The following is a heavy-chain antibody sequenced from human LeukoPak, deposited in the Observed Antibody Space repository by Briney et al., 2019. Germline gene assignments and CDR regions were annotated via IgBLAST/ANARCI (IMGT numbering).Heavy chain of an antibody. CDR3: ARERVSMVRGVINWFDP. D-gene: IGHD3-10*01. CDR2: INAGNGNT. CDR1: GYTFTSYA. V-gene: IGHV1-3*01. Sequence: ASVKVSCKASGYTFTSYAMHWVRQAPGQRLEWMGWINAGNGNTKYSQKFQGRVTITRDTSASTAYMELSSLRSEDTAVYYCARERVSMVRGVINWFDPWGQGTLVTVSS. J-gene: IGHJ5*02.